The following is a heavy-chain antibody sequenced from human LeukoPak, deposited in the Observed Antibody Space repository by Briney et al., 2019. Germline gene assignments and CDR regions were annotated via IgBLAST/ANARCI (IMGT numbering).Heavy chain of an antibody. CDR3: ARVGSSSSQSI. D-gene: IGHD6-13*01. CDR1: GGSFSSYV. Sequence: ASVKVSCKASGGSFSSYVITWVRQAPGQGLEWMGIINPSGGSTSYAQKFQGRVTMTRDTSTSTVYMELSSLRSEDTAVYYCARVGSSSSQSIWGQGTLITVSS. CDR2: INPSGGST. V-gene: IGHV1-46*01. J-gene: IGHJ4*02.